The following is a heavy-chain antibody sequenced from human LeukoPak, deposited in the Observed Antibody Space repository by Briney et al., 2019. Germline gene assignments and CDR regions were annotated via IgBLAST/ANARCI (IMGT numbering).Heavy chain of an antibody. J-gene: IGHJ2*01. D-gene: IGHD3-22*01. CDR2: VHPSGGST. V-gene: IGHV1-46*01. CDR1: GYTFTSYY. CDR3: ARITMTTSGWYFDL. Sequence: ASVKLSCKASGYTFTSYYMRWLRQAPGQGLEWMGIVHPSGGSTSYAQKFQGSVTMTRDTATSTVYMELSSLRAEDTALYYCARITMTTSGWYFDLWGRGSLVTVSS.